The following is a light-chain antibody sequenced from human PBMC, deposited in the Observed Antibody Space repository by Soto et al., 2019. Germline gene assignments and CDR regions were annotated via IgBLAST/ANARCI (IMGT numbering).Light chain of an antibody. CDR1: QSVSSSY. CDR3: QQYGSSWT. J-gene: IGKJ1*01. CDR2: GAS. Sequence: EIVLTQSPGTLSLSPGKRVTLSCRASQSVSSSYLAWYQQKPGQAPRLLIYGASSRATGIPDRFSGSGSGTDFTLTISRLEPEDFAVYYCQQYGSSWTFGQGTKVEI. V-gene: IGKV3-20*01.